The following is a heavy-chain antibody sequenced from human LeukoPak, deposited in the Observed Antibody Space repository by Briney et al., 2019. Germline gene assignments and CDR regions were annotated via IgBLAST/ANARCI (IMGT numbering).Heavy chain of an antibody. CDR1: GVSISSYY. V-gene: IGHV4-4*07. J-gene: IGHJ4*02. CDR2: IHTSGST. CDR3: ARDSYYYDSSGRRRLDY. D-gene: IGHD3-22*01. Sequence: SETLSLTCTVPGVSISSYYWSWIRQPAGKGLEWIGLIHTSGSTNYNPSLKSRVTMSVDTSKNQFSLKLSSVTAADTAVYYCARDSYYYDSSGRRRLDYWGQGTLVTVSS.